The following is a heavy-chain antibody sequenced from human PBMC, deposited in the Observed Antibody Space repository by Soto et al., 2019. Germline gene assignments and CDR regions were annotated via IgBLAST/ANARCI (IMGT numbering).Heavy chain of an antibody. CDR3: AREFYDSSGSHLDY. CDR1: GGSISSGGYY. J-gene: IGHJ4*02. V-gene: IGHV4-31*02. Sequence: PSETLSLTCTVSGGSISSGGYYWSWIRQHPGKGLEWIGYIYYSGSTYYNPSLKSRVTISVDTSKNQFSLKLSSVTAADTAVYYCAREFYDSSGSHLDYWGQGTLVTVSS. D-gene: IGHD3-22*01. CDR2: IYYSGST.